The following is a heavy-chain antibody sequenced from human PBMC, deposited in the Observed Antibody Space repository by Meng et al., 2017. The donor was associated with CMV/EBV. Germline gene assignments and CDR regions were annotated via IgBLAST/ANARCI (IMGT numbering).Heavy chain of an antibody. CDR3: VRGYCPGGICYSGDY. CDR1: VTFSDHY. CDR2: TRNKARSHTT. V-gene: IGHV3-72*01. D-gene: IGHD2-15*01. Sequence: VTFSDHYMDWVRQAPGKGLEWVGRTRNKARSHTTEYVASVKGRFTISRDDSKNSLYLQMNSLTTEDTAMYYCVRGYCPGGICYSGDYWGQGTLVTVSS. J-gene: IGHJ4*02.